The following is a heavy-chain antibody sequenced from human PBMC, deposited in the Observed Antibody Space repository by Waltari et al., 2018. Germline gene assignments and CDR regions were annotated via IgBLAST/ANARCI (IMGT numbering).Heavy chain of an antibody. V-gene: IGHV5-51*03. CDR3: ARGSRDDWFDP. CDR1: GYNFNTYW. D-gene: IGHD3-10*01. J-gene: IGHJ5*02. Sequence: QLVQSGAEVIKAGASLKISCKGSGYNFNTYWVAWVCQMPGKGLEWLGIIYPSDSDTRYSPSFQCQVTISADKSSDTVYLKWSSLEASDTATYYCARGSRDDWFDPWGQGTLVTVSS. CDR2: IYPSDSDT.